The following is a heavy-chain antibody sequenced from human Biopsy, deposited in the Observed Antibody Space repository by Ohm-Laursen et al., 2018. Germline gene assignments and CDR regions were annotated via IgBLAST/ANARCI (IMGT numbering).Heavy chain of an antibody. J-gene: IGHJ2*01. D-gene: IGHD3-22*01. CDR2: AYYTGST. V-gene: IGHV4-59*01. CDR3: ARDRGYYSDRTVPGYFDL. CDR1: GGPIDSYY. Sequence: GTLSLTCTVSGGPIDSYYWSWIRQPPGKGLEWIGYAYYTGSTDYNPSLQSRVTISVDTSKNHFSLRLRSVIPADTAIYYCARDRGYYSDRTVPGYFDLWGRGTLVTVSS.